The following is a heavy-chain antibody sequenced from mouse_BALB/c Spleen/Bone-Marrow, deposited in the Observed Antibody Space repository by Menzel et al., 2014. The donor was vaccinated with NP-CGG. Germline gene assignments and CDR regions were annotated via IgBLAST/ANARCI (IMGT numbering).Heavy chain of an antibody. Sequence: EVNVLESGAELVKPGASVKLSCTASGFNVKDTYIHWVKQRPEQGLEWIGRIDPANGNTKYDPKFQGKATITADTSSNTAYLQLSSLTSEDTAVYYCASYVYGYYFDYWGQGTTLTVSS. V-gene: IGHV14-3*02. CDR3: ASYVYGYYFDY. D-gene: IGHD2-2*01. J-gene: IGHJ2*01. CDR2: IDPANGNT. CDR1: GFNVKDTY.